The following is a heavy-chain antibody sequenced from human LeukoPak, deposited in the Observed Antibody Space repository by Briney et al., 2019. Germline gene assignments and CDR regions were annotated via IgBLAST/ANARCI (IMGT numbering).Heavy chain of an antibody. CDR1: GYTFTSND. Sequence: GASVKVSCKASGYTFTSNDIYWVRQATGQGLEWMGWMNANSGDTGYAQNFQGRVTMTRDTSISTAYLELSSLRSEDTAVYYCARGAGSHGQDWFDPWGQGTLVIVSS. CDR2: MNANSGDT. D-gene: IGHD2-15*01. V-gene: IGHV1-8*01. CDR3: ARGAGSHGQDWFDP. J-gene: IGHJ5*02.